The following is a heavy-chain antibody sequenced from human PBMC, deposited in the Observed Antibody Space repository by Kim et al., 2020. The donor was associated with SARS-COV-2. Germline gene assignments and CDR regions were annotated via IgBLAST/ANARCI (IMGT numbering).Heavy chain of an antibody. CDR2: INPSSGST. Sequence: ASVKVSCQASGYTFTSYYIHWVRQAPGQGLEWMGIINPSSGSTSYAQKFQGRVTMTRDTSTSTVYMELSSLRSEDTAVYYCARAGLIVVVVAAYSGIDYWGQGALVTVSS. V-gene: IGHV1-46*01. J-gene: IGHJ4*02. D-gene: IGHD2-15*01. CDR3: ARAGLIVVVVAAYSGIDY. CDR1: GYTFTSYY.